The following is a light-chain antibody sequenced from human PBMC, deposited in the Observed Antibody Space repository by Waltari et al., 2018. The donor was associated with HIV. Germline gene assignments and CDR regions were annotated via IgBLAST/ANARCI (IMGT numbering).Light chain of an antibody. CDR2: QDD. V-gene: IGLV3-1*01. CDR3: QKWDSNIL. CDR1: KLGDKY. Sequence: SYDLTQPPSVSVSPGQTASLTCSGDKLGDKYACWYQQKPGQSPVLVIYQDDERVSGIPERFSGADYGNAATLTISGTQAMDEAEDYCQKWDSNILVGGETKLTVL. J-gene: IGLJ2*01.